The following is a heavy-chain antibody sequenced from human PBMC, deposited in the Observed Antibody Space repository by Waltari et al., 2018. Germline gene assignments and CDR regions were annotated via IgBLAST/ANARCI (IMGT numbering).Heavy chain of an antibody. Sequence: QVQLQESGPGLVKPSETLSLTCTVSGYSISSGYSWGWIRQPPGKGLEWIGSIYHRGSTYYIPSPKSRVTISVDTSKNQFSLKLSSVTAADTAVYYCARAGLWYDFWSGLSAEYFQHWGQGTLVTVSS. V-gene: IGHV4-38-2*02. CDR2: IYHRGST. CDR1: GYSISSGYS. D-gene: IGHD3-3*01. CDR3: ARAGLWYDFWSGLSAEYFQH. J-gene: IGHJ1*01.